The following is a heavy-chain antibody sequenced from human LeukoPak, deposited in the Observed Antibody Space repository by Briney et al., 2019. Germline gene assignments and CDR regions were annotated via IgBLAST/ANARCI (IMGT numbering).Heavy chain of an antibody. CDR3: AREGGSGWYSGWFDP. CDR1: GGSISSYY. Sequence: PSETLSLTCTVSGGSISSYYWSWIRQPPGKGLEWIGYIYYSGSTNYNPSLKSRVTISVDTSKNQFSLKLSSVTAADTALYYCAREGGSGWYSGWFDPWGQGTLVTVSS. CDR2: IYYSGST. J-gene: IGHJ5*02. V-gene: IGHV4-59*01. D-gene: IGHD6-19*01.